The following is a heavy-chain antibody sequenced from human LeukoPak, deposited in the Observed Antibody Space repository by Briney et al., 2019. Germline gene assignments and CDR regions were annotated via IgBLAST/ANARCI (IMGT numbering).Heavy chain of an antibody. D-gene: IGHD6-19*01. J-gene: IGHJ4*02. V-gene: IGHV3-7*05. CDR1: GLTFSTHW. CDR3: WAGDY. Sequence: GGSLRLSFAASGLTFSTHWMNWVRQAPGKGLEWVANIKQDGSEKYYVDSVKGRFIISRDNAKNSLYLQMNSLRAEDTAVYYCWAGDYWGQGTLVTVSS. CDR2: IKQDGSEK.